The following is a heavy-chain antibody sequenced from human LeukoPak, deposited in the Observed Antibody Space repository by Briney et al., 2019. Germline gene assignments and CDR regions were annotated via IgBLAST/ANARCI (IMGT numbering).Heavy chain of an antibody. D-gene: IGHD3-9*01. CDR3: ARDSNVLRYFARRNAFDI. CDR2: INTNTGNP. Sequence: ASVKVSCKASGYTFTSYAMNWVRQAPGQGLEWTGWINTNTGNPTYAQAFTGRFVFSLDTSVSTAYLQISSLKAEDTAVYYCARDSNVLRYFARRNAFDIWGQGTMVTVSS. V-gene: IGHV7-4-1*02. J-gene: IGHJ3*02. CDR1: GYTFTSYA.